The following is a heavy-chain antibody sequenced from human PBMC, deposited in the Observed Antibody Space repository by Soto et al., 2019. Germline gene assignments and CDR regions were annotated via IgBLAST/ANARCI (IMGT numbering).Heavy chain of an antibody. D-gene: IGHD3-22*01. CDR2: IYYSGST. CDR1: GGSISSSSYY. Sequence: PSETLSLTCTVSGGSISSSSYYWGWIRQPPGKGLEWIGSIYYSGSTYYNPSLKSRVTISVDTSKNQFSLKLSSVTAADTAVYYCASHVTYYYDSSGYSDYWGQGTLVTVSS. V-gene: IGHV4-39*01. CDR3: ASHVTYYYDSSGYSDY. J-gene: IGHJ4*02.